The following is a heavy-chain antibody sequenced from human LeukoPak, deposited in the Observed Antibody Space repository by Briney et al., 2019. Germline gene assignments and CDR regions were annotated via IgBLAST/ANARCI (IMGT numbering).Heavy chain of an antibody. CDR1: GFSFRNYW. V-gene: IGHV3-30*03. CDR2: KSYDVSNI. D-gene: IGHD3-10*01. Sequence: GGSLRLSCAASGFSFRNYWMSWVRQAPGKGLEWLAVKSYDVSNIYYADSVKGRFTISRDNSKSTLYLQFNSLRAEDTAVYYCARDPYGFSMDGMDVWGQGTTVTVSS. J-gene: IGHJ6*02. CDR3: ARDPYGFSMDGMDV.